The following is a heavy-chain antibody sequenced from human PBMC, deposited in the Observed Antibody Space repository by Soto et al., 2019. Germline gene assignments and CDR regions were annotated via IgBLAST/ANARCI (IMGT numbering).Heavy chain of an antibody. J-gene: IGHJ3*02. CDR3: ARPVAVAVPDAFDI. Sequence: QLQLQESGPGLVKPSETLSLTCTVSGGSISSSSYYWGWIRQPPGKGLEWIGSIYYSGSTYYNSSLKSRVTISVDTSKNQFSLKLSSVTAADTAVYYCARPVAVAVPDAFDIWGQGTIVTVAS. D-gene: IGHD6-19*01. CDR2: IYYSGST. CDR1: GGSISSSSYY. V-gene: IGHV4-39*01.